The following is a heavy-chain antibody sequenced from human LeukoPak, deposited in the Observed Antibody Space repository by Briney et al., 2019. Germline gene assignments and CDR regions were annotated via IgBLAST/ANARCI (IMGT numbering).Heavy chain of an antibody. CDR1: GYTFTGYY. V-gene: IGHV1-2*02. J-gene: IGHJ4*02. CDR2: INPNSGGT. Sequence: ASVKVSCKASGYTFTGYYMHWVRQAPGQGLEWIGWINPNSGGTNYAQKFQGRVTMTRDTSISTAYMELSRLRSDDTAVYYCARAVTYYYDSSGSEKDYWGQGTLATVSS. CDR3: ARAVTYYYDSSGSEKDY. D-gene: IGHD3-22*01.